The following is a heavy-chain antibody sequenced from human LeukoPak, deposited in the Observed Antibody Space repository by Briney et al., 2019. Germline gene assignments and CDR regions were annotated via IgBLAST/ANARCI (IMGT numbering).Heavy chain of an antibody. D-gene: IGHD5-18*01. J-gene: IGHJ4*02. CDR3: ARGDTGFDY. CDR1: GGSISSSSYY. V-gene: IGHV4-39*01. CDR2: IYYSGST. Sequence: PSDTLSLTCTVSGGSISSSSYYWGWIRQPPGKGLEWIGSIYYSGSTYYNPSLKSRVTISVDTSKNQFSLKLSSVTAADTAVYYCARGDTGFDYWGQGTLVTVSS.